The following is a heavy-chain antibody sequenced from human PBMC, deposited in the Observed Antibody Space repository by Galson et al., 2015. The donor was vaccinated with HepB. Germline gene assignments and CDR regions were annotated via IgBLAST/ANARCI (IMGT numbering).Heavy chain of an antibody. V-gene: IGHV3-7*03. CDR3: ARDKRGIAVAGVAFDY. J-gene: IGHJ4*02. CDR1: GFTFSSYW. CDR2: IKQDGSEK. D-gene: IGHD6-19*01. Sequence: SLRLSCAASGFTFSSYWMSWVRQAPGEGLEWVANIKQDGSEKYYVDSVKGRFTISRDNAKNSLYLQMNSLRAEDTAVYYCARDKRGIAVAGVAFDYWGQGTLVTVSS.